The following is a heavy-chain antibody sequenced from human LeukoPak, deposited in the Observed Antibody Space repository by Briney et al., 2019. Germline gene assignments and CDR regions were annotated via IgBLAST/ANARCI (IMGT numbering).Heavy chain of an antibody. CDR1: GFAFSDYY. CDR3: ARGRVGQYFFDY. Sequence: GGSLRLSCAASGFAFSDYYMSWIRQAPGKGLEWVSYISSSGSTIYYADSVKGRFTISRDNAKNSLCLQMNSLGAEDTAVYYCARGRVGQYFFDYWGQGTLVTVSS. D-gene: IGHD3-3*01. V-gene: IGHV3-11*01. CDR2: ISSSGSTI. J-gene: IGHJ4*02.